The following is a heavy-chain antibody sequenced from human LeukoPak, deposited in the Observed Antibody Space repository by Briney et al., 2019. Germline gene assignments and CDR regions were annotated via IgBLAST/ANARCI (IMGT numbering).Heavy chain of an antibody. V-gene: IGHV4-59*13. CDR1: GGSISSYS. Sequence: SETLSLTCTVSGGSISSYSWSWIRQPPGKGLEWIGYIYYSGTTNYNSSLKSRVTISVATSKNNFSLRLSSVTAADTAVYYCARGWGYFDYWGQGTLVTVSS. J-gene: IGHJ4*02. CDR2: IYYSGTT. D-gene: IGHD7-27*01. CDR3: ARGWGYFDY.